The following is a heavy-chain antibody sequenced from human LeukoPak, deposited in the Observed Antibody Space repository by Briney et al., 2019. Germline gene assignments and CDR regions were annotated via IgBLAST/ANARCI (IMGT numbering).Heavy chain of an antibody. CDR2: ISSSSSYI. CDR1: GFTFSSYD. CDR3: ARGVTGGYSYGSVHLDY. D-gene: IGHD5-18*01. J-gene: IGHJ4*02. Sequence: GGSLRLSCAASGFTFSSYDMNWVRQAPGKGLEWVSSISSSSSYIYYADSVKGRFTISRDNAKNSLYLQMNSLRAEDTAVYYCARGVTGGYSYGSVHLDYWGQGTLVTGSS. V-gene: IGHV3-21*01.